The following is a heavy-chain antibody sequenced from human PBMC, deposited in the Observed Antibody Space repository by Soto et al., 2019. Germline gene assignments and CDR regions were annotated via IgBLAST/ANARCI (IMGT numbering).Heavy chain of an antibody. Sequence: QVQLVQSGAEVKKPGASVKVSCKASGYTFTNFGISWVRQAPGQGLEWMGWISAYNGNTNYAQNFQGRVTMTPDTSTSTAYMELRILRSDDKAVYYCARGGNPIDYWGQGTLVTVSS. D-gene: IGHD3-16*01. CDR2: ISAYNGNT. CDR1: GYTFTNFG. V-gene: IGHV1-18*01. J-gene: IGHJ4*02. CDR3: ARGGNPIDY.